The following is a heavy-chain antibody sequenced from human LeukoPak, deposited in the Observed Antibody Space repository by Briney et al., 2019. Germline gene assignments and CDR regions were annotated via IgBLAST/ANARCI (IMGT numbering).Heavy chain of an antibody. J-gene: IGHJ3*02. Sequence: GASVKVSCKASGGTFTSYTINWVRQAPGQGLEWMGGIIPIFGTTNYAQKFQGRFTITADKSTTTAYMELSSLRSEDTAVYYCARDQGDIVVVTPGGNAFEIWGQGTMVTVSS. V-gene: IGHV1-69*06. CDR2: IIPIFGTT. CDR3: ARDQGDIVVVTPGGNAFEI. CDR1: GGTFTSYT. D-gene: IGHD2-21*02.